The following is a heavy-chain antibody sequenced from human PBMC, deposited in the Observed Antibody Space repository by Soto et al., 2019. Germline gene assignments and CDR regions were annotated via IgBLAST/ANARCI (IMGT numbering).Heavy chain of an antibody. D-gene: IGHD3-22*01. J-gene: IGHJ4*02. Sequence: PSETLSLTCTVSGGSISSYYWSWIRQPPGKGLEWIGYIYYSGSTNYNPSLKSRVTISVDTSKNQFSLKLSSVTAADTAVYYCARVDYYDSSGYYDYWGQGTLVTVS. CDR2: IYYSGST. V-gene: IGHV4-59*01. CDR1: GGSISSYY. CDR3: ARVDYYDSSGYYDY.